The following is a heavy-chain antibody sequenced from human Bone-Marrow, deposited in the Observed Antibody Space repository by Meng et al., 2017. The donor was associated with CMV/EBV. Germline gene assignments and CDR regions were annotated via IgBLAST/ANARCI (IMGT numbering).Heavy chain of an antibody. CDR3: ARSASSGSYFSWFDP. D-gene: IGHD1-26*01. CDR2: IYYSGST. CDR1: GGSVSSGSYY. Sequence: SETLSLTCTVSGGSVSSGSYYWSWIRQPPGKGLEWIGYIYYSGSTNYNPSLKSRVTISVDTSKNQFSLKLSSVTAADTAVYYCARSASSGSYFSWFDPWGQGTLVTVAS. J-gene: IGHJ5*02. V-gene: IGHV4-61*01.